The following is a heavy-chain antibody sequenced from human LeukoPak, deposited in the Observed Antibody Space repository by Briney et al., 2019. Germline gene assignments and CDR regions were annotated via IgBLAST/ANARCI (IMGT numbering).Heavy chain of an antibody. Sequence: SETLSLTCTVSGGSISTYFWSWIRQPPGKGLGWIGYIYYSGATNYNPSLKSRVTISVDTSKNQFSLKLSSVTAADTAMYYCARSRGYYDFWSPWGQGTLVTVSS. J-gene: IGHJ5*02. V-gene: IGHV4-59*01. CDR2: IYYSGAT. CDR3: ARSRGYYDFWSP. D-gene: IGHD3-3*01. CDR1: GGSISTYF.